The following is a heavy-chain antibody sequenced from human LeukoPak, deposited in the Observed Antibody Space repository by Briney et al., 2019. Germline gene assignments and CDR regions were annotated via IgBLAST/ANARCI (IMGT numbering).Heavy chain of an antibody. CDR2: ISGSGGST. D-gene: IGHD3-9*01. CDR3: AKDRTISLPNDY. CDR1: GFTFSSYA. Sequence: GSLRLSCAASGFTFSSYAMSWVRQAPGKGVEWVSAISGSGGSTYYADSVKGRFTISRDNSKNTLYLQMNSLRAEDTAVYYCAKDRTISLPNDYWGQGTLVTVSS. J-gene: IGHJ4*02. V-gene: IGHV3-23*01.